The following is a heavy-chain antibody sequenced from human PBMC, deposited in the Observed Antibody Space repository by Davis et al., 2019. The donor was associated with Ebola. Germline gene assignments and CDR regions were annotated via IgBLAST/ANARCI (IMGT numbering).Heavy chain of an antibody. CDR1: GFTFDDYA. CDR2: ISGSGNT. CDR3: AKDWYIAVAASFDY. Sequence: GGSLRLSCAASGFTFDDYAMAWVRQPPGKGLEWVSAISGSGNTFYADSVKGRFTISRDNSKNTLYLQMNSLRAEDTAVYYCAKDWYIAVAASFDYWGQGTLVTVSS. D-gene: IGHD6-13*01. J-gene: IGHJ4*02. V-gene: IGHV3-23*01.